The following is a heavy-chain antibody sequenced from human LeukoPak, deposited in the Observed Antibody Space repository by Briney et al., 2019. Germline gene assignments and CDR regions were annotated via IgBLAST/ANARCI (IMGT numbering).Heavy chain of an antibody. CDR1: GFTFSSYW. J-gene: IGHJ6*02. CDR2: IKQDGSEK. CDR3: ARVGYSSSWSGYYYYYYGMDV. Sequence: GGSLRLSCAASGFTFSSYWMSWVRQAPGKGLEWVANIKQDGSEKYYVDSVEGRFTISRDNAKNSLYLQMNSLRAEDTAVYYCARVGYSSSWSGYYYYYYGMDVWGQGTTVTVSS. V-gene: IGHV3-7*01. D-gene: IGHD6-13*01.